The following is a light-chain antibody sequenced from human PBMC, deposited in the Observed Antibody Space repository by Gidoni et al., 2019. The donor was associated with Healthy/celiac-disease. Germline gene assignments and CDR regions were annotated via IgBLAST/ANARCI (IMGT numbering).Light chain of an antibody. CDR3: QQRSNWPPTWT. J-gene: IGKJ1*01. CDR1: QSVSSY. Sequence: LTQSPATLSLSPGERATLSCRASQSVSSYLAWYQQKPGQAPRLLIYDASNRATGIPARFSGSGSGTDFTLTISSLEPEDFAVYYCQQRSNWPPTWTFXQXTKVEIK. CDR2: DAS. V-gene: IGKV3-11*01.